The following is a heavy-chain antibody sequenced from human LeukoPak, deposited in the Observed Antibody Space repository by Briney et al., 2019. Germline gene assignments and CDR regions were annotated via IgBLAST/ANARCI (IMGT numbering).Heavy chain of an antibody. D-gene: IGHD3-22*01. CDR3: ASNTYYYDSSGYLV. J-gene: IGHJ3*01. CDR1: GGSFSGYY. CDR2: INHSGST. Sequence: PSETLSLTCAVYGGSFSGYYWSWIRQPPGKGLEWIGEINHSGSTNYNPSLKSRVTISVDTSKNQFSLKLSSVTAADTAVYYCASNTYYYDSSGYLVWGQGTMVTVSS. V-gene: IGHV4-34*01.